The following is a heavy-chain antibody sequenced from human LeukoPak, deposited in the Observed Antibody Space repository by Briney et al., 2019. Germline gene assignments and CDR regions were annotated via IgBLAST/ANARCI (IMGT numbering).Heavy chain of an antibody. CDR3: ASIPRIATPGKGFDF. J-gene: IGHJ4*02. V-gene: IGHV4-39*07. D-gene: IGHD4-23*01. Sequence: PSETLSLTCTVSGGSISSSSYYWGWIRQPPGKGLEWIGSIYYSGSTYYNPSLKSRVTISVDTSKNQFSLNLSSVTAADTAVYYCASIPRIATPGKGFDFWGQGTLVTVSS. CDR2: IYYSGST. CDR1: GGSISSSSYY.